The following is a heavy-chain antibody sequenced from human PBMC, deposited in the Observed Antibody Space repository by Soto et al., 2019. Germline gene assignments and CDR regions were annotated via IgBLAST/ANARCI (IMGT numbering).Heavy chain of an antibody. CDR2: ISSSSSTI. D-gene: IGHD3-16*01. CDR1: GLSLSNTY. V-gene: IGHV3-48*04. Sequence: GGSLRLSCAASGLSLSNTYMDWVRQAPGKGLEWVSYISSSSSTIYYPDSVKGRFTISRDNAKNMLYLQMNSLRAEDTAVYYCAKDYVSKLGYWGQGTLVTVSS. CDR3: AKDYVSKLGY. J-gene: IGHJ4*02.